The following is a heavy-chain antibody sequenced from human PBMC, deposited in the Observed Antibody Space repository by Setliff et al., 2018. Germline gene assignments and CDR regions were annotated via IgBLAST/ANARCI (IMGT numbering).Heavy chain of an antibody. CDR1: GGSLSTYY. Sequence: ETLSLTCTVSGGSLSTYYWGWIRQSPGRGLEYIGYVYYNGAADYSPSLKSRVTLSVDTSKNQFSLKLTSVTAADTAVYYCARGGTFRYFDYWGQGTQVTVSS. CDR3: ARGGTFRYFDY. D-gene: IGHD5-12*01. J-gene: IGHJ4*02. CDR2: VYYNGAA. V-gene: IGHV4-59*01.